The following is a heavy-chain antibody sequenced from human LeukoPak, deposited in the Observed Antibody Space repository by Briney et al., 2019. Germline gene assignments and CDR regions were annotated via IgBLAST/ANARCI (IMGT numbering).Heavy chain of an antibody. J-gene: IGHJ4*02. CDR3: AKGPDYDILTPIDY. Sequence: GRYLRLSCVGSGFTFDDYAMHWVRQAPGKGLEWVSGISWNSGRRGYADSVKGRFTISRDNAKTSLYLQMNSLRAEDMALYYCAKGPDYDILTPIDYWGQGTLVTVSS. CDR2: ISWNSGRR. V-gene: IGHV3-9*03. CDR1: GFTFDDYA. D-gene: IGHD3-9*01.